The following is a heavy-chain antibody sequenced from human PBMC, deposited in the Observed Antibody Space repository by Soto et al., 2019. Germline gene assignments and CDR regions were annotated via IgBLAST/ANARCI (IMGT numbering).Heavy chain of an antibody. CDR3: ARTNDYSNPHYYYYYYGMDV. D-gene: IGHD4-4*01. V-gene: IGHV4-30-2*01. J-gene: IGHJ6*02. CDR2: IYHSGST. Sequence: QLQLQESGSGLVKPSQTLSLTCAVSGGSISSGGYSWSWIRQPPGKGLEWIGYIYHSGSTYYNPSLKSRVTISVDRSKNQFSLKLSSVTAADTAVYYCARTNDYSNPHYYYYYYGMDVWGQGTTVTVSS. CDR1: GGSISSGGYS.